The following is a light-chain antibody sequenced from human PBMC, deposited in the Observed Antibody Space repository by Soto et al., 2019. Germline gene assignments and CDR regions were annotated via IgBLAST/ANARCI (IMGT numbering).Light chain of an antibody. V-gene: IGLV2-14*01. CDR1: SRDIGAYNY. J-gene: IGLJ1*01. Sequence: QSALTRPASVSGSPGQSITISCTGTSRDIGAYNYVSWYLQHPGKAPKLMIYEVVNRPSGVSNRFSGSKSGNTASLTISGLQAEDEADYYCCSYADGSTYVFGTGTKLTVL. CDR2: EVV. CDR3: CSYADGSTYV.